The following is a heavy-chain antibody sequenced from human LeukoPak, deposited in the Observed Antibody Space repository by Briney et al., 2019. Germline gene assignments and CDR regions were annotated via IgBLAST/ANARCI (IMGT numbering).Heavy chain of an antibody. J-gene: IGHJ4*02. V-gene: IGHV3-30*04. Sequence: GALRLSCAASGFSFSSYGMHWVRQAPGKGLEWVAGISYDGSSQKYADSVKSRFTISRDNSKNTLYLQMNSLRAEDTAVYYCARGWSGYYSSFDYWGQGALVTVSS. CDR2: ISYDGSSQ. CDR1: GFSFSSYG. CDR3: ARGWSGYYSSFDY. D-gene: IGHD3-3*01.